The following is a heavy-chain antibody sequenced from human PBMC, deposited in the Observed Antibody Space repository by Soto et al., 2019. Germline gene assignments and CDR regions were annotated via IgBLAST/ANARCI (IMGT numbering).Heavy chain of an antibody. J-gene: IGHJ6*02. Sequence: XGSLILSCTASGFAFSGYEMNWVRQAPGKGLEWVSYISGSGSTIYYADSVEGRFTISRDNAKNSLYLQMNSLRAEDSAVYYCARVRYSGYEDGMDVWGQGTTVTVSS. V-gene: IGHV3-48*03. CDR1: GFAFSGYE. CDR2: ISGSGSTI. CDR3: ARVRYSGYEDGMDV. D-gene: IGHD5-12*01.